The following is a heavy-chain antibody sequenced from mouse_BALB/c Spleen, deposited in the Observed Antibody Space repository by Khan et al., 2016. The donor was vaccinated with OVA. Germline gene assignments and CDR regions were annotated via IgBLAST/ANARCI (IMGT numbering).Heavy chain of an antibody. J-gene: IGHJ3*01. CDR2: INPSNGYT. V-gene: IGHV1-4*01. D-gene: IGHD2-14*01. CDR1: GYTFTSYT. CDR3: GRDGAYHRNDGWFAY. Sequence: QVQLQQSGAELARPGASMKMSCKASGYTFTSYTIHWIKKRPGQGLEWIGYINPSNGYTNYNQKFKDKATLTTDKSSTTAYLQLSSLTSDDSAVYNCGRDGAYHRNDGWFAYWGQGTLVTVSA.